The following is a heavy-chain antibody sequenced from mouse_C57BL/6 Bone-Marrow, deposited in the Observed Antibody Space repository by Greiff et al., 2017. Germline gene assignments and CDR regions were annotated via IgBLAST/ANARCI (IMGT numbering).Heavy chain of an antibody. CDR1: GYSFTGYY. CDR2: INPSTGGT. Sequence: VQLQQSGPELVKPGASVKISCKASGYSFTGYYMNWVKQSPEKSLEWIGEINPSTGGTTYNQKFKAKATLTVDKSSSTAYMQLKSLTSEEAAVYYCARAGLRVYFDYWGQGTTLTASS. CDR3: ARAGLRVYFDY. D-gene: IGHD2-2*01. J-gene: IGHJ2*01. V-gene: IGHV1-42*01.